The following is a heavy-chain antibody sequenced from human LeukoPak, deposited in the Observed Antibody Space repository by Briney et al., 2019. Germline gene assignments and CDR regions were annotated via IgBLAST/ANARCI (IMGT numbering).Heavy chain of an antibody. V-gene: IGHV3-30*04. D-gene: IGHD5-18*01. Sequence: GGSLRLSCAASGFTFSSHALHWVRQAPGKWLEGVAVISSDGSYKYYADSVKSRFTISRDNSKNTLYLQMNSLIPEDTAVYYCARQYISGQWYFDYWGQGTLVTVSS. CDR2: ISSDGSYK. CDR3: ARQYISGQWYFDY. J-gene: IGHJ4*02. CDR1: GFTFSSHA.